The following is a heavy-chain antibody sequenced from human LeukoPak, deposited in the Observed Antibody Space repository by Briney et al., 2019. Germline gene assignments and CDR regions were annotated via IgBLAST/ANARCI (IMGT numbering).Heavy chain of an antibody. V-gene: IGHV3-23*01. CDR3: ARDPLGIRVPGV. J-gene: IGHJ4*02. Sequence: SLRLSSAASGFTFSTYAMTWVRHAPGKGLEWVSGLSCNGGGTYYADSVKGRVTISRDNSKNTLYLQMDSLTVEDTAVYYCARDPLGIRVPGVCGQGTLVTVSS. D-gene: IGHD6-19*01. CDR1: GFTFSTYA. CDR2: LSCNGGGT.